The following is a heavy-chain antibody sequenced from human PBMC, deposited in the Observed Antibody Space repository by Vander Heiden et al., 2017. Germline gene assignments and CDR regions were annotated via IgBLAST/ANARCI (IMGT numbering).Heavy chain of an antibody. Sequence: EVQLVVSGGGLVQPGGSMSLSCAPSGLTFTSSSMSWVRQAQGKGLELISYISSGSSTIFYADAVKGRFTISRDNAKNSLYLQMNSLRDEDTAVYYCATTRGVRWYYFDYWGQGTLVTVSS. CDR2: ISSGSSTI. J-gene: IGHJ4*02. CDR3: ATTRGVRWYYFDY. CDR1: GLTFTSSS. V-gene: IGHV3-48*02. D-gene: IGHD3-10*01.